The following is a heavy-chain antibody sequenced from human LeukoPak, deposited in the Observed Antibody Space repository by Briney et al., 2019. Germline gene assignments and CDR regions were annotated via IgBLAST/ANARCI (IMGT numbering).Heavy chain of an antibody. J-gene: IGHJ5*02. CDR2: ISSSGSTI. Sequence: GGSLRLSCAPSGFTFSDYYMSGIRQAPGKGLEWVSYISSSGSTIYYAESVKGRFTISRDNAKNSLYLQMNSLRAEDTAGYYCARYRRQLYAHPRYNWFDPLGQGTLVTVSS. CDR3: ARYRRQLYAHPRYNWFDP. V-gene: IGHV3-11*01. CDR1: GFTFSDYY. D-gene: IGHD6-13*01.